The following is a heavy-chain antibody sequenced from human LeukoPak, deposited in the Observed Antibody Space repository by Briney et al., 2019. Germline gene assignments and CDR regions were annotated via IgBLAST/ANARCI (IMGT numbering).Heavy chain of an antibody. CDR2: INPNGGGT. Sequence: ASVEVSCEASGYTFTGYYMHWVRQDPGQGLEWMGWINPNGGGTNYAQKFQGRATMTRDPSISTAYMELSRLRSDDTAVYYCARGETNWFDPWGQGTLVTVSS. V-gene: IGHV1-2*02. CDR3: ARGETNWFDP. CDR1: GYTFTGYY. J-gene: IGHJ5*02.